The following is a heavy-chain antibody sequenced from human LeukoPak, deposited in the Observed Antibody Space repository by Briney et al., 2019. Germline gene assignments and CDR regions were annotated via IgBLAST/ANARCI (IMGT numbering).Heavy chain of an antibody. CDR2: INPSGGST. V-gene: IGHV1-46*01. CDR1: GYTFTSYY. D-gene: IGHD3-10*01. J-gene: IGHJ4*02. Sequence: GASVEVSCKASGYTFTSYYMHWVRQAPGQGLEWMGIINPSGGSTSYAQKFQGRVTMTRDTSTSTVYMELSSLRSEDTAVYYCARDSAHRPPGQRPDFYRGGPDYWGQGTLVTVSS. CDR3: ARDSAHRPPGQRPDFYRGGPDY.